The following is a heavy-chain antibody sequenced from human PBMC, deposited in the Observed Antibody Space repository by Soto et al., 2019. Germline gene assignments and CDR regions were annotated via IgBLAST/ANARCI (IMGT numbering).Heavy chain of an antibody. Sequence: ESGGGLVKPGGSLRLSCAASGFTFSDYYMSWIRQAPGKGLEWVSYISSSGSTIYYADSVKGRFTISRDNAKNSLYLQMNSLRAEDTAVYDCARLVVVAHPIPYYFDYWGQGTLVTVSS. CDR1: GFTFSDYY. CDR3: ARLVVVAHPIPYYFDY. V-gene: IGHV3-11*01. CDR2: ISSSGSTI. D-gene: IGHD2-15*01. J-gene: IGHJ4*02.